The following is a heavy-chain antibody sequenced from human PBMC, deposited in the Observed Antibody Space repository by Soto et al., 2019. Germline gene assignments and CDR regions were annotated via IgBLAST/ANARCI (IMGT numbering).Heavy chain of an antibody. Sequence: GGSLRLSCAASGFTFSSYAVSWVRQAPGKGLEWVSVISGSGGSTYYADSVKGRFTISRDNSKNTLYLQMNSLRAEDTAVYYCAKVLVVPAAIGKEYYFDYWGQGTPVTVSS. V-gene: IGHV3-23*01. CDR2: ISGSGGST. CDR3: AKVLVVPAAIGKEYYFDY. D-gene: IGHD2-2*01. J-gene: IGHJ4*02. CDR1: GFTFSSYA.